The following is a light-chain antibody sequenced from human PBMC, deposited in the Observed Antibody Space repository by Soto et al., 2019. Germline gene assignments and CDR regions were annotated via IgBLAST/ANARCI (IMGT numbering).Light chain of an antibody. V-gene: IGKV3-20*01. CDR3: QQYGSSPRT. CDR2: GAS. J-gene: IGKJ1*01. CDR1: QSISGSY. Sequence: EIVLTQSPGTLSLSPGERATLSCRASQSISGSYLAWYQQKPGQAPRLLIYGASSRATRFPDRFSGSGSGTDFTLTISSLEPEDFEVYYCQQYGSSPRTFGQGTKVEIK.